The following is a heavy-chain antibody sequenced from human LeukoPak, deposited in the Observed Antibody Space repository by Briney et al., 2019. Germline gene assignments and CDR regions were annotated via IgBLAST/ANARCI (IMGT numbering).Heavy chain of an antibody. Sequence: PSETLSLTCTVSGGSISSYYWSWIRQPPGKGLEWIGYIYYSGSTNYNPSLKCRVTISVDTSKNQFSLKLSSVTAADTAVYYCARHADDSSGFSSASPFDYWGQGTLVTVSS. CDR2: IYYSGST. V-gene: IGHV4-59*08. CDR1: GGSISSYY. D-gene: IGHD3-22*01. J-gene: IGHJ4*02. CDR3: ARHADDSSGFSSASPFDY.